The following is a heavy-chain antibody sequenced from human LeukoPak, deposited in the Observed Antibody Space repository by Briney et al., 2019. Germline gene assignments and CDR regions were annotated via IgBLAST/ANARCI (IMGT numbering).Heavy chain of an antibody. CDR1: GGSISSSSYY. Sequence: SETLSLTCTVSGGSISSSSYYWSWIRQPPGKGLEWIGYIYYSGSTNYNPSLKSRVTISVDTSKNQFSLKLSSVTAADTAVYYCARSARGAPDAFDIWGQGTMVTVSS. D-gene: IGHD4-17*01. J-gene: IGHJ3*02. CDR3: ARSARGAPDAFDI. V-gene: IGHV4-61*01. CDR2: IYYSGST.